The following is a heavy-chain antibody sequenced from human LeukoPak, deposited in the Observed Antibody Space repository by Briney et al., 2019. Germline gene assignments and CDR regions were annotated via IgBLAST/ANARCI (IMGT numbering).Heavy chain of an antibody. CDR2: INPNSGGT. J-gene: IGHJ4*02. CDR3: ARDGALDF. CDR1: GYTFTDYY. Sequence: ASVKVSCKASGYTFTDYYMHWVRQAPGQGLEWMGWINPNSGGTKYAQKFQGRVTLTRDTSISTAYTELRGLRSDDTAAYYCARDGALDFWGQGTLVTVSS. V-gene: IGHV1-2*02. D-gene: IGHD3-16*01.